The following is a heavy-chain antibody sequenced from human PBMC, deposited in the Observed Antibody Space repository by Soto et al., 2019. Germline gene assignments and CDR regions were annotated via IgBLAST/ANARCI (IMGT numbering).Heavy chain of an antibody. Sequence: QLQLQESCSGLVKPSQTLSLTFAVSGGSISSGGYSWSWIRQPPGQCLEWIGYIYHRGSTYYNASVKSRVTISVDRSKNQFYLKLSSVTAADTAVYYCARVPGLGGRGTLVSVSS. CDR1: GGSISSGGYS. CDR3: ARVPGL. CDR2: IYHRGST. J-gene: IGHJ2*01. V-gene: IGHV4-30-2*01.